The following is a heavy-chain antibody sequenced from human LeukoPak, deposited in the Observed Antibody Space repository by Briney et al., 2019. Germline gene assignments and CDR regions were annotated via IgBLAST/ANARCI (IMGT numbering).Heavy chain of an antibody. CDR2: ISGSGGST. J-gene: IGHJ4*02. CDR1: GFTFSSYA. V-gene: IGHV3-23*01. CDR3: AKSPVVHAADYFDY. D-gene: IGHD4-23*01. Sequence: PGRSLRLSCAASGFTFSSYAMSWVRQAPGKGLDWVSAISGSGGSTYYADSVKGRFTISRDNSKNTLYLQMNSPRAEDTALYYCAKSPVVHAADYFDYWGQGTLVTVSS.